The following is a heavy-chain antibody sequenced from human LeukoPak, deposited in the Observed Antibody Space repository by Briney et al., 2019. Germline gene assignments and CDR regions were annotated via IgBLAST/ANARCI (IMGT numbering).Heavy chain of an antibody. D-gene: IGHD2-15*01. CDR3: ARDGCSGSSCIDY. V-gene: IGHV4-4*02. J-gene: IGHJ4*02. Sequence: PSETLSLTCAVSGGSISSSNWWSWVRQPPGKGLEWIGEIYHSGSTNYNPSLKSRVTISVDKSKNQFSLKLSSVTAADTAVYYCARDGCSGSSCIDYWGQGTLVTVSS. CDR2: IYHSGST. CDR1: GGSISSSNW.